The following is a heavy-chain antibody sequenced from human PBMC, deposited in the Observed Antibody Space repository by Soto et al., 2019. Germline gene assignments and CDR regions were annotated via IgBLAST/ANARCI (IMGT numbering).Heavy chain of an antibody. CDR3: VKDKKIGGYSWFSRVEG. CDR2: INWDGGGV. D-gene: IGHD5-12*01. J-gene: IGHJ6*01. Sequence: PVGSVRLSCASSVFTFEGYGMHCVRQFPGKCLEWVSYINWDGGGVGYADSVKGRFTISRDNAKNSLYLQMNSLRPEDTALYYCVKDKKIGGYSWFSRVEGLGQRAT. CDR1: VFTFEGYG. V-gene: IGHV3-9*01.